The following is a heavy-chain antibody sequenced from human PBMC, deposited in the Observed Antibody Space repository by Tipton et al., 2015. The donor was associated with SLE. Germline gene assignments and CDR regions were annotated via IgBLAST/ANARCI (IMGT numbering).Heavy chain of an antibody. D-gene: IGHD2-15*01. Sequence: VQLVQSGAEVKKPGESLRISCKGSGYSFTNYWITWVRQMPGKGLEWMGIIYPGDSDTRYSPSFQGQVTISADKSISTAYLQWSSLKASDTAMYYCARQSSGYCSGGSCAFQHWGQGTLVTVSS. CDR3: ARQSSGYCSGGSCAFQH. V-gene: IGHV5-51*01. CDR2: IYPGDSDT. CDR1: GYSFTNYW. J-gene: IGHJ1*01.